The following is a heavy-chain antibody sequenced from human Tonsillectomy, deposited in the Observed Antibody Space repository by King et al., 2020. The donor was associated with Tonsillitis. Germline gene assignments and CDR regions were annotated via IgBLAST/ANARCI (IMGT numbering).Heavy chain of an antibody. D-gene: IGHD1-14*01. V-gene: IGHV3-30*18. Sequence: VQLVESGGGVVQPGGSLRLSCAASGLTFSSYCLHWVRQAPGKGVEWVAVISNGGSSKNYADSVKGRFTISRDNSENTLFLQKNSLRAEDTAIYYCAKDRSGCWAFDCWGQGTLVTVSS. J-gene: IGHJ4*02. CDR3: AKDRSGCWAFDC. CDR1: GLTFSSYC. CDR2: ISNGGSSK.